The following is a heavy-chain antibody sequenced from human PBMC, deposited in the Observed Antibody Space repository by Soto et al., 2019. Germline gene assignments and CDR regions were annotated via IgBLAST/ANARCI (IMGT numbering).Heavy chain of an antibody. V-gene: IGHV3-7*01. J-gene: IGHJ6*03. Sequence: GGSLRLSCAASGFTFSSYWMSWVRQAPGKGLEWVANIKQDGSEKYYVDSVKGRFTISRDNAKNSLYLQMNSLRAEDTAVYYCARDFPGGFYGSGSLTYYYYMDVWGKGTTVTVSS. D-gene: IGHD3-10*01. CDR3: ARDFPGGFYGSGSLTYYYYMDV. CDR2: IKQDGSEK. CDR1: GFTFSSYW.